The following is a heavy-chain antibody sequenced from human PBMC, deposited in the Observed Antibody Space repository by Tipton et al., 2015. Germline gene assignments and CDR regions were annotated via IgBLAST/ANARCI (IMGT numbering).Heavy chain of an antibody. CDR2: ISYTENT. CDR1: GGSVSSGNYY. D-gene: IGHD5-24*01. Sequence: LRLSCTVSGGSVSSGNYYWSWIRQPPGKELEWIGYISYTENTHNNPSLKRRVTISLDTSKNQFSLTLNSVTAADTAVYYCARDLEHGMDVWGQGTTVTVSS. CDR3: ARDLEHGMDV. J-gene: IGHJ6*02. V-gene: IGHV4-61*01.